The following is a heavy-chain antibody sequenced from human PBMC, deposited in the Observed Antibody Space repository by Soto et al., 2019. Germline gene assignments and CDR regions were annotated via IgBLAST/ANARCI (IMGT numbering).Heavy chain of an antibody. CDR1: GGSISSKNYY. D-gene: IGHD3-22*01. CDR2: IYYSGTT. Sequence: SETLSLTCSVSGGSISSKNYYWGWIRQPPGKGLEWIGIIYYSGTTYYNPSLKSRVIISVDTSKNQFSLKLSSVTATDTAVYYCARRPSYYYDSSGFDPFDYWGQGTLVTVSS. J-gene: IGHJ4*02. CDR3: ARRPSYYYDSSGFDPFDY. V-gene: IGHV4-39*01.